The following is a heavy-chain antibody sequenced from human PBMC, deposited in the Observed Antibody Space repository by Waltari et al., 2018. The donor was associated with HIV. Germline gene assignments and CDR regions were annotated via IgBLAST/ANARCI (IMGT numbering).Heavy chain of an antibody. CDR1: GFTFSSSG. D-gene: IGHD3-10*01. CDR3: ARRGVLTYYYTMDV. V-gene: IGHV3-33*01. Sequence: QVQLVESGGGVVQPGRSLRLSCAAYGFTFSSSGMHWVRQAPGKGLEWGAVIWYDGSNKYYADSVKGRFSISRDNSKNTLYLQMNSLRAEDTAVYFCARRGVLTYYYTMDVWGQGTTVTVSS. J-gene: IGHJ6*02. CDR2: IWYDGSNK.